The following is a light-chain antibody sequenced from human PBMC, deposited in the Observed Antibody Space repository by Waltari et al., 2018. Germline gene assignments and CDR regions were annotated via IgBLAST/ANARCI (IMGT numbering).Light chain of an antibody. J-gene: IGLJ3*02. V-gene: IGLV4-69*01. CDR3: QTWGTGVVV. Sequence: QLVLTQAPSASASLGASVTLTCTLSSGHSNYVIAWHQQQPEKGPRYLIRLNNDGSHRKGDGIPDRFAGSRSGAECYLTISSRQSEDEADYYWQTWGTGVVVFGGGTKLTVL. CDR2: LNNDGSH. CDR1: SGHSNYV.